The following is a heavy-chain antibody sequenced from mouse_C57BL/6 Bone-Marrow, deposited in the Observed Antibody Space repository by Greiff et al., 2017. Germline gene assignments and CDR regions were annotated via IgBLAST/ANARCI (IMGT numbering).Heavy chain of an antibody. CDR1: GYAFSSSW. CDR3: ASQISYDYYDYAMDY. J-gene: IGHJ4*01. V-gene: IGHV1-82*01. CDR2: IYPGDGDT. D-gene: IGHD2-4*01. Sequence: QVQLQQSGPELVKPGASVKISCKASGYAFSSSWMNWVKQRPGKGLEWIGRIYPGDGDTNYNGKIKGKATLTADKSSSTAYMQLSSLTSEDSAVYFCASQISYDYYDYAMDYWGQGTSVTVSS.